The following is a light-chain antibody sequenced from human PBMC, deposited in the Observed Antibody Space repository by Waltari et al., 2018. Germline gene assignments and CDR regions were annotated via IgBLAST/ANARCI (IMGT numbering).Light chain of an antibody. CDR2: DVS. V-gene: IGLV2-14*01. J-gene: IGLJ3*02. CDR1: SSDVGGYNY. Sequence: QSALTQPASVSGSPGQSITISCTGTSSDVGGYNYVSWYQQHPGKAPKLMIYDVSKRPSWVSNRFSGSKSCNPASLTISGLQAEDEADYYCSSYTSSSSWVFGGGTKLTVL. CDR3: SSYTSSSSWV.